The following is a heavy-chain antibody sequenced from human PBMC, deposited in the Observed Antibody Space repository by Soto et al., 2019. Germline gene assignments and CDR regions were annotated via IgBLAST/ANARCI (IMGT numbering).Heavy chain of an antibody. CDR3: ARDGYYDVLTGSAYGMDV. CDR2: IFFSGST. CDR1: GGSISSGDFY. Sequence: QVQLQESGPGLVKPSQTLSLTCTVSGGSISSGDFYWNWIRQHPGKGLEWIGYIFFSGSTYYNPSLKGRVTIPLDTPKNHFAVKLSSVTAADTAVYYCARDGYYDVLTGSAYGMDVWGQGTAVTVSS. D-gene: IGHD3-9*01. J-gene: IGHJ6*02. V-gene: IGHV4-31*03.